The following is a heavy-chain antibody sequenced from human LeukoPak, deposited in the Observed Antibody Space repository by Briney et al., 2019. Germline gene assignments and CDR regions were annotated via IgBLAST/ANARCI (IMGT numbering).Heavy chain of an antibody. V-gene: IGHV4-4*07. J-gene: IGHJ4*02. CDR2: IYTSGST. CDR3: AREGIFGVVINYFDY. D-gene: IGHD3-3*01. CDR1: GGSISSYY. Sequence: SETLSLTCTVSGGSISSYYWSCIRQPAGKGLEWIGRIYTSGSTNYNPSLKSRVTMSVDTSKNQFSLKLSSVTAADTAVYYCAREGIFGVVINYFDYWGQGTLVTVSS.